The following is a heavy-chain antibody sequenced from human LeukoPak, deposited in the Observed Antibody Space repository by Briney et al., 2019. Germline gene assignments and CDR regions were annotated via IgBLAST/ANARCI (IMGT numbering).Heavy chain of an antibody. J-gene: IGHJ3*02. CDR1: VGSVTSDTYY. CDR3: ARYFDWPWAFDI. Sequence: PPETLSLTCIVCVGSVTSDTYYWRWIRHPPGKGLEWIGYIYYSGSNNYNPSLKSRVTISVDTSKNQLPLRLRSVTAADTAVYYCARYFDWPWAFDIWGQGTMVPVSS. V-gene: IGHV4-61*01. D-gene: IGHD3-9*01. CDR2: IYYSGSN.